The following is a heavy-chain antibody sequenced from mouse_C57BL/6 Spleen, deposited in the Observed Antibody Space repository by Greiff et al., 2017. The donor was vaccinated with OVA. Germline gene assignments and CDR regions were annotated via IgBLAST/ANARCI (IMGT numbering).Heavy chain of an antibody. J-gene: IGHJ4*01. CDR1: GFTFSDYG. D-gene: IGHD2-3*01. V-gene: IGHV5-17*01. Sequence: EVKLMESGGGLVKPGGSLKLSCAASGFTFSDYGMHWVRQAPEKGLEWVAYISSGSSTIYYADTVKGRFTISRDNAKNTLFLQMTSLRSEDTAIYYCARRDDLYAMDYWGQGTSVTVSS. CDR2: ISSGSSTI. CDR3: ARRDDLYAMDY.